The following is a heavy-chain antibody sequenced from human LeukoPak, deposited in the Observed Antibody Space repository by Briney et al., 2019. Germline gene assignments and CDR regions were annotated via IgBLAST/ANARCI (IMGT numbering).Heavy chain of an antibody. CDR1: GYSISSNYY. CDR2: ISHSGST. D-gene: IGHD3-3*01. Sequence: SETLSLTCAVSGYSISSNYYWGWIRQSPGKGLEWIGSISHSGSTHYNPSLKSRVTMSVDTSNNQFSLKLSSVTAADTAVYYCAGTGYFDFWGGYRQGFDYWGQGTLVTVSS. CDR3: AGTGYFDFWGGYRQGFDY. V-gene: IGHV4-38-2*01. J-gene: IGHJ4*02.